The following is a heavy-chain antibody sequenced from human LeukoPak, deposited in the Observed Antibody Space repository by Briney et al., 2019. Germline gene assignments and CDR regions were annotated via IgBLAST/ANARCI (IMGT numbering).Heavy chain of an antibody. CDR2: IIPIFGTA. CDR1: GGTFSSYA. Sequence: VASVKLSCKASGGTFSSYAISWVRQAPGQGLEWMGWIIPIFGTANYAQKFQGRVTITADKSTSTAYMELSSLRSEDTAVYYCARDAPRGSSSSYLYYYGMDVWGKGTTVTVSS. J-gene: IGHJ6*04. V-gene: IGHV1-69*06. D-gene: IGHD6-13*01. CDR3: ARDAPRGSSSSYLYYYGMDV.